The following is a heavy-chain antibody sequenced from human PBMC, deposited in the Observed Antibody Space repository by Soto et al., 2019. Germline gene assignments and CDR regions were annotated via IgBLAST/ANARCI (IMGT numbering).Heavy chain of an antibody. CDR3: VRRINWYYFDS. CDR2: IFPADSDV. CDR1: GYSSAYYFSRYW. V-gene: IGHV5-51*01. Sequence: PGESLKISCEASGYSSAYYFSRYWIGWVRQVPGQGLEWIGVIFPADSDVRYNPSFRGQVTISVDKSVNTVYLQWIGLKAPDTAMYYCVRRINWYYFDSWGQGTPVTVSS. J-gene: IGHJ4*02.